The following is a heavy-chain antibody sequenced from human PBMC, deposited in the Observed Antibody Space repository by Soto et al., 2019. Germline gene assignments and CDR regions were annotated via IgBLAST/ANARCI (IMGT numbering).Heavy chain of an antibody. V-gene: IGHV4-31*03. J-gene: IGHJ4*02. CDR1: GGSISSGGYY. Sequence: SETLSLTCTVSGGSISSGGYYWNWIRQHPGKGLEWIGYTYYSENTYYNPSLNSRITISADTSKNQFSLKLSSVTAADTAVYYCARLSSSGWPIDSWGQGTLGTVSS. CDR3: ARLSSSGWPIDS. CDR2: TYYSENT. D-gene: IGHD6-19*01.